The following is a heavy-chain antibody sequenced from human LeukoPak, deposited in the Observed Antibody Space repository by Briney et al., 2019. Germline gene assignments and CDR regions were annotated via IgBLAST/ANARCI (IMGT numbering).Heavy chain of an antibody. CDR2: IYHSGST. CDR1: GYSISSGYY. D-gene: IGHD2-8*01. CDR3: ARSPSVYNWFDP. J-gene: IGHJ5*02. V-gene: IGHV4-38-2*02. Sequence: SETLSLTCTVSGYSISSGYYWGWIRQPPGKGLEWIGSIYHSGSTYYNPSLKSRVTISVDTSKNQFSLKLSSVTAADTAVYYCARSPSVYNWFDPWGQGTLVTVSS.